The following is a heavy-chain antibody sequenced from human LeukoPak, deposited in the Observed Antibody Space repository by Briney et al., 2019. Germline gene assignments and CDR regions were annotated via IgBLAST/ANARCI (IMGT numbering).Heavy chain of an antibody. CDR3: ARGLLDSSGYYIDY. J-gene: IGHJ4*02. V-gene: IGHV1-8*03. CDR2: MNPNSGNT. CDR1: GYTFTNYD. D-gene: IGHD3-22*01. Sequence: GASVKVSCKASGYTFTNYDINWVRQATGQGLEWMGWMNPNSGNTGYAQEFQGRVTITRNTSISTAYMELSSLRSEDTAVYYCARGLLDSSGYYIDYWGQGTLVTVSS.